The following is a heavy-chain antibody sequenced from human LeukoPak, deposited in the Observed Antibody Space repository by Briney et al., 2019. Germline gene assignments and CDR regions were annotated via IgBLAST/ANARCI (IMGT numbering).Heavy chain of an antibody. CDR1: GGSISSYY. CDR3: ARALGQAAPDY. Sequence: MSSETLSLTCTVSGGSISSYYWSWIRQPPGKGLEWIGYIYYSGSTNYNPSLKSRVTISVDTSKNQFSLKLSSVTAADTAVYYCARALGQAAPDYWGQGTLVTVSS. V-gene: IGHV4-59*12. J-gene: IGHJ4*02. CDR2: IYYSGST. D-gene: IGHD6-25*01.